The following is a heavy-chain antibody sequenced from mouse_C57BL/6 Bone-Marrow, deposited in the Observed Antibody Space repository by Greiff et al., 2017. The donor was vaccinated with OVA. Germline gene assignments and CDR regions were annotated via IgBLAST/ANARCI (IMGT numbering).Heavy chain of an antibody. D-gene: IGHD2-4*01. CDR3: ARRGLRLDFDY. CDR1: GFTFSDYY. J-gene: IGHJ2*01. CDR2: ISNGGGST. Sequence: EVMLVESGGGLVQPGGSLKLSCAASGFTFSDYYMYWVRQTPEKRLEWVAYISNGGGSTYYPDTVKGRFTISRDNAKNTLYLQMSRLKSEDTAMYYCARRGLRLDFDYWGQGTTLTVSS. V-gene: IGHV5-12*01.